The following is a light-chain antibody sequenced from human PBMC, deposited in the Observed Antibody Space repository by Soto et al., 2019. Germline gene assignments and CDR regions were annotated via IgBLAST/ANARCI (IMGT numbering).Light chain of an antibody. Sequence: QSVLTQPASVSGSPGQSITISCTGTSSDVGGYNYVSWYQQHPGKAPKLMIYAVTDRPSGVSSRFSGSKSGNTASLTISGLQAEDEADYYCSSDAGNYNYVFGTGTKVTVL. V-gene: IGLV2-14*01. J-gene: IGLJ1*01. CDR3: SSDAGNYNYV. CDR2: AVT. CDR1: SSDVGGYNY.